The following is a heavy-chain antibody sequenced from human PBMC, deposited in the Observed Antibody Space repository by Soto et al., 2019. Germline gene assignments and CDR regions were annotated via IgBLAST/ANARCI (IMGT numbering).Heavy chain of an antibody. V-gene: IGHV3-23*01. J-gene: IGHJ6*02. CDR3: AKLGGGSGRYYYYYSGMDV. Sequence: QPGGSLRLSCAASGFTFSSYAMSWVRQAPGKGLEWVSAISGSGGSTYYADSVKGRFTISRDNSKNTLYLQMNSLRAEDTAVYYCAKLGGGSGRYYYYYSGMDVWGQGTTVTVSS. D-gene: IGHD6-19*01. CDR1: GFTFSSYA. CDR2: ISGSGGST.